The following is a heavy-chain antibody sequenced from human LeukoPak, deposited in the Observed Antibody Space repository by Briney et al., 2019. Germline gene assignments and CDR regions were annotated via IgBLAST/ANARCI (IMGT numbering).Heavy chain of an antibody. CDR3: ARVEVLTTEHDAFDI. D-gene: IGHD4/OR15-4a*01. J-gene: IGHJ3*02. CDR2: ISYDGSNK. V-gene: IGHV3-30-3*01. Sequence: GGSLRLSCAASGFTFSSYAMHWVRQAPGKGLEWVAVISYDGSNKYYADSVKGRFTISSDNAKNSLYLQMNSLRAEDTAVYYCARVEVLTTEHDAFDIWGQGTMVTVSS. CDR1: GFTFSSYA.